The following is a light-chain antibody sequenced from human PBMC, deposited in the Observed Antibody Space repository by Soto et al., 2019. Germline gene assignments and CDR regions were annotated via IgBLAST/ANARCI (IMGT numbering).Light chain of an antibody. CDR1: QGISSY. CDR2: AAS. V-gene: IGKV1-8*01. Sequence: AIRMTQSPSSLSASTGDRVTITCRASQGISSYLAWYQQKPGKAPKLLIYAASTLQSGVPSRFSGSGSGTDLTLTISCLQSEDFATYYCKQYYSYPLTFCGGTKVEIK. J-gene: IGKJ4*01. CDR3: KQYYSYPLT.